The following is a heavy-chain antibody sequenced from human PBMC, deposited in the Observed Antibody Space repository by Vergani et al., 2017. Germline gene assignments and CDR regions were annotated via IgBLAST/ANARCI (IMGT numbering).Heavy chain of an antibody. CDR1: GFALRTYG. Sequence: QVQLVESGGGVVQPGRSLRLSCVASGFALRTYGMHWVRQAPGKGLEWVAIIWYDGSNTYYADSVKGRFTVSRDNSRNTLFLQMNSLRVEDTAVYYCARSRYDSSGFSTIFRYWGQGTRVTVS. D-gene: IGHD3-22*01. CDR2: IWYDGSNT. V-gene: IGHV3-33*01. CDR3: ARSRYDSSGFSTIFRY. J-gene: IGHJ4*02.